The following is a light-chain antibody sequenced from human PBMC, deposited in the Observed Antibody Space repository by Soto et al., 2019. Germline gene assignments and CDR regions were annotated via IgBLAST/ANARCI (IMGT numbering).Light chain of an antibody. V-gene: IGKV3-15*01. J-gene: IGKJ1*01. CDR1: QTIGNK. CDR3: QQYNGWPWT. Sequence: IALAQSPAPLSVSPGARVTRSCRATQTIGNKLAWYLQRPGQAPRLLMYGASTRATDIPARFSGSGSGTEFTLTITGLQSEDFAVYYCQQYNGWPWTFGLGTKVDIK. CDR2: GAS.